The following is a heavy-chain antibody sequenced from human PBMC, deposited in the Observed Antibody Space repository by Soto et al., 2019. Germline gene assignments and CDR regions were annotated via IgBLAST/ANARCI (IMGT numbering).Heavy chain of an antibody. CDR1: GGSVSGGVYY. D-gene: IGHD6-19*01. V-gene: IGHV4-31*03. CDR3: ARSSVAGAGYFQH. J-gene: IGHJ1*01. CDR2: IYYSGST. Sequence: QVQLHESGPGLVKPSQTLSLTCTVSGGSVSGGVYYWNWIRQHPEKGLEWIGYIYYSGSTYYNPSLRSRVTISADTSKNQFSLKLSSVTVADTAVYYCARSSVAGAGYFQHWGQGTQVIVSS.